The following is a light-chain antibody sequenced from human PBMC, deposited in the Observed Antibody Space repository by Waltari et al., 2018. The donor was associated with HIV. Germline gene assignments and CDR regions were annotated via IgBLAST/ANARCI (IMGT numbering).Light chain of an antibody. V-gene: IGLV3-21*04. CDR1: RIATKS. CDR2: YDS. Sequence: YVLTQPPSVSVAPGRTATISCGGTRIATKSVHWYQQKSGQAPLLAIFYDSDRPSGIPERFSGSNSGSAATLTINRVEAGDEADYFCQVWDETRNHVVFGGGTKLIAL. CDR3: QVWDETRNHVV. J-gene: IGLJ3*02.